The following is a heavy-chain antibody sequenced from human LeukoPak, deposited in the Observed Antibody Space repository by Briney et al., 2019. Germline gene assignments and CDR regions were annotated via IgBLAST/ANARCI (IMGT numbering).Heavy chain of an antibody. J-gene: IGHJ3*01. CDR1: GLTFSTYA. D-gene: IGHD4-11*01. Sequence: GESLRLSCAASGLTFSTYALTWVRQAPGKGLEWVSSIVASGRGTSYADSVKGRFTISRDNSKNTLYLQMNSLRAEDTAVYYCAKDPNGDYIGAFDDWGQGTMVTVSS. V-gene: IGHV3-23*01. CDR2: IVASGRGT. CDR3: AKDPNGDYIGAFDD.